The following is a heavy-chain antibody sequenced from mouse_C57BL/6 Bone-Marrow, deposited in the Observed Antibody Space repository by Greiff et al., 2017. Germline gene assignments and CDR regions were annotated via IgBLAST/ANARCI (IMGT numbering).Heavy chain of an antibody. Sequence: VQLQQPGAELVKPGASVKLSCKASGYTFTSYWMQWVKQRPGQGLEWIGEIDPSDSYTNYNQKFKGKATLTVDTSSSTAYMQLSSLTSEDSAVYYCARSLIYYYGAWFAYWGQGTLVTVSA. CDR2: IDPSDSYT. V-gene: IGHV1-50*01. D-gene: IGHD1-1*01. J-gene: IGHJ3*01. CDR3: ARSLIYYYGAWFAY. CDR1: GYTFTSYW.